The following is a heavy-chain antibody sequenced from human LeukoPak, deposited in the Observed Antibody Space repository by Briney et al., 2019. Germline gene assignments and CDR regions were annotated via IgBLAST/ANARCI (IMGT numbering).Heavy chain of an antibody. D-gene: IGHD1-26*01. J-gene: IGHJ4*02. CDR2: INWNGGST. CDR1: GFTFDDYG. Sequence: PGGSLRLSCAASGFTFDDYGMSWVRQAPGKGLEWVSDINWNGGSTGYADSVKGRFTISRDNAKNSLYLQMNSLRAEDTALYYCARGGMGELLRSHPFDYWGQGTLVTVSS. V-gene: IGHV3-20*04. CDR3: ARGGMGELLRSHPFDY.